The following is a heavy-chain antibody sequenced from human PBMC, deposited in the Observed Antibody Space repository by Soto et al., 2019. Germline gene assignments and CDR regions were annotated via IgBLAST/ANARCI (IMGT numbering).Heavy chain of an antibody. Sequence: GGSLRLSCAASGFTFSNAWMSWVRQAPGKGLEWVGRIKSKTDGGPTDYAVHVKVRFTISRDDSKNTLYLQMNSLKTEDTAVYYCTTVYCSSTSCGGYYYSCGMDVWGQGTTVTVSS. CDR3: TTVYCSSTSCGGYYYSCGMDV. D-gene: IGHD2-2*01. J-gene: IGHJ6*02. CDR1: GFTFSNAW. V-gene: IGHV3-15*01. CDR2: IKSKTDGGPT.